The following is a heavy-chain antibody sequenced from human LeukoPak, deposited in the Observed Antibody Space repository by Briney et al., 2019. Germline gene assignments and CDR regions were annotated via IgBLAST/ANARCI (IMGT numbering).Heavy chain of an antibody. CDR3: ARGGWSVDY. CDR1: GGSISSYY. Sequence: SETLSLTCTVSGGSISSYYWSWIRQPPGKGLEWIGYIDYNGKTNYSPSLNSRVTISVDTSRNQFSLKLNSVTAADTAVYYCARGGWSVDYWGQGTLVTVSS. CDR2: IDYNGKT. V-gene: IGHV4-59*08. J-gene: IGHJ4*02. D-gene: IGHD6-19*01.